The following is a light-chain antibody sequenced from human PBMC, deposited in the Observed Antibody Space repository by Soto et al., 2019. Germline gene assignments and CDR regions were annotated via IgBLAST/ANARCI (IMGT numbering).Light chain of an antibody. CDR1: QSVDSS. Sequence: EIVMTQSPATLSLSPGDTATLSCRASQSVDSSLAWFQQHPGQAPRLLIYGASSRATGIPVRFSGSGSGTEFTLTISILQPQDFAVYNCQQYTDWPCWTFGGGTKVGIK. J-gene: IGKJ4*01. CDR3: QQYTDWPCWT. CDR2: GAS. V-gene: IGKV3-15*01.